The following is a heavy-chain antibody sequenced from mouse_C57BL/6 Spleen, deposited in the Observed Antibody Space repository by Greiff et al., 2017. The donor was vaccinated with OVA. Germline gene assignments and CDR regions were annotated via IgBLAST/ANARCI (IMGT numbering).Heavy chain of an antibody. J-gene: IGHJ1*03. Sequence: VQLKESGPELVKPGDSVKISCKASGYSFTGYFMNWVMQSHGKSLEWIGRINPSNGDNFYNQKFKGKATLTVDKSSSTAHMELRSLTSEDSAVYYCARMDGSSYGYFDVWGTGTTVTVSS. CDR1: GYSFTGYF. V-gene: IGHV1-20*01. CDR2: INPSNGDN. D-gene: IGHD1-1*01. CDR3: ARMDGSSYGYFDV.